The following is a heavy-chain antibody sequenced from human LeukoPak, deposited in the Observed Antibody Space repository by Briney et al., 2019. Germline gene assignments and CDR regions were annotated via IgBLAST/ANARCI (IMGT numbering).Heavy chain of an antibody. CDR1: GGSISSSSYY. CDR2: IYYSGST. D-gene: IGHD1-14*01. V-gene: IGHV4-39*01. CDR3: AKSSPDADYFDY. J-gene: IGHJ4*02. Sequence: PSETLSLTCTVSGGSISSSSYYWGWIRQPPGKGLEWIGSIYYSGSTYYNPSLKSRVTISVDTSKNQFSLKLSSVTAADTAVYYCAKSSPDADYFDYWGQGTLVTVSS.